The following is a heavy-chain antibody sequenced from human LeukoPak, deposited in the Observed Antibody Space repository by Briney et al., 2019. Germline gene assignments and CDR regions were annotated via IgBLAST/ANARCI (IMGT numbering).Heavy chain of an antibody. CDR1: GGSIRSNY. J-gene: IGHJ3*02. CDR2: IYSSGNT. V-gene: IGHV4-4*07. CDR3: ARDPGPLMVATPQGRGDAFDI. D-gene: IGHD5-12*01. Sequence: PSETLSLTCTVSGGSIRSNYWSWIRQSAGKGLEWIGRIYSSGNTNYNPSFESRVTMSVDTSKNQLSLKLKSVTAADTAVYYCARDPGPLMVATPQGRGDAFDIWGQGTRVTVSS.